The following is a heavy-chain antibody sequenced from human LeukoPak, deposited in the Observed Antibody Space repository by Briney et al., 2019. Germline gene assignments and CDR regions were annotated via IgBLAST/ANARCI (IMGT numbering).Heavy chain of an antibody. CDR2: IYYSGST. V-gene: IGHV4-31*03. J-gene: IGHJ4*02. D-gene: IGHD3-22*01. CDR1: GGSISSGGYY. CDR3: AGNYDSSGFFDY. Sequence: PSETLSLTCTVSGGSISSGGYYWSWIRQHPEKGLEWIGYIYYSGSTYYNPSLKSRVTISVDTSKNQFSLKLSSVTAADTAVYYCAGNYDSSGFFDYWGQGTLVTVSS.